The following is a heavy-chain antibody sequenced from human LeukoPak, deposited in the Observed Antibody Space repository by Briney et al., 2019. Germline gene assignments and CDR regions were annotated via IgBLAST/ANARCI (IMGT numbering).Heavy chain of an antibody. CDR2: IYYRSKWYY. CDR3: ARQEGAFDY. Sequence: RSQTLSLTCAISGDSVSSNSPAWNWIRQSPSRGLEWLGRIYYRSKWYYEYAVSVKSRITINPDTSKNQFSLQLNSVTPEDTAVYYCARQEGAFDYRGQGTLVTVSS. D-gene: IGHD3-16*01. V-gene: IGHV6-1*01. CDR1: GDSVSSNSPA. J-gene: IGHJ4*02.